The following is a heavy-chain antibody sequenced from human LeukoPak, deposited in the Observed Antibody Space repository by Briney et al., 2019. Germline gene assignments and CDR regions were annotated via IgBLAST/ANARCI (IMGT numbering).Heavy chain of an antibody. CDR1: GYTFTSYD. D-gene: IGHD2-2*02. CDR2: MNPNSGNT. V-gene: IGHV1-8*01. Sequence: GASVTVSCTASGYTFTSYDINWVRQATGQGLEWMGWMNPNSGNTGYAQKFQGRVTMTRNTSISTAYMELSSLRSEDTAVYYCARYLCSSTSCYRDAFDIWGQGTMVTVSS. J-gene: IGHJ3*02. CDR3: ARYLCSSTSCYRDAFDI.